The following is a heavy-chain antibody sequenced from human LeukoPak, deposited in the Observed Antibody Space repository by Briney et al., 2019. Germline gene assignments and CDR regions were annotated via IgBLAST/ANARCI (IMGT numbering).Heavy chain of an antibody. J-gene: IGHJ6*03. V-gene: IGHV3-23*01. CDR1: GFTFSSYA. CDR3: ARECTSCYYMDV. D-gene: IGHD2-2*01. CDR2: ISGSGGGT. Sequence: GGSLRLSCAASGFTFSSYAMSWVRQAPGKGLEWVSAISGSGGGTYYADSVKGRFTISRDNSKNTLYLQMNSLRAEDTAVYYCARECTSCYYMDVWGKGTTVTISS.